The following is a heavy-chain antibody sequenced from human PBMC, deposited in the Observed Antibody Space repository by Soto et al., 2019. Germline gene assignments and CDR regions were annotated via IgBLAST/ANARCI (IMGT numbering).Heavy chain of an antibody. D-gene: IGHD6-13*01. CDR3: AKVGVAAAGIFDY. V-gene: IGHV3-30*18. J-gene: IGHJ4*02. CDR1: GFTFSSYG. CDR2: ISYDGSNK. Sequence: GVSLRLSCSACGFTFSSYGMHWVRQAPGKGLEWVAVISYDGSNKYYADYVKGRFTISRDNSKNTLYLQMKSLRAEDTAVYYCAKVGVAAAGIFDYRGKGTLVTISS.